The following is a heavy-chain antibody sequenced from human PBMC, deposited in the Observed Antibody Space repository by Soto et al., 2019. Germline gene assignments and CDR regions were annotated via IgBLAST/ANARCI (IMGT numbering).Heavy chain of an antibody. J-gene: IGHJ6*02. CDR3: AKDYSNYVYYYGMDV. CDR1: GFTFSSYG. CDR2: ISYDGSNK. D-gene: IGHD4-4*01. Sequence: HPGGSLRLSCAASGFTFSSYGMHWVRQAPGKGLEWVAVISYDGSNKYYADSVKGRFTISRDNSKNTLYLQMNSLRAEDTAVYYCAKDYSNYVYYYGMDVWGQGTTVTVSS. V-gene: IGHV3-30*18.